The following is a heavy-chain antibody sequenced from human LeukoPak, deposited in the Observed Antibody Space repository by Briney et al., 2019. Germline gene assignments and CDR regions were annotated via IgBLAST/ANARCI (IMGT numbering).Heavy chain of an antibody. CDR1: GFTFSRYW. CDR2: INSDGRST. D-gene: IGHD2-2*01. Sequence: GGSLRLSCVASGFTFSRYWMHWVRQAPGKGLVWVSRINSDGRSTNYADSVKGRFTISRDNSKNTLYLQMNSLRAEDTAVYYCARDHAYAFDIWGQGTLVTVSS. CDR3: ARDHAYAFDI. J-gene: IGHJ3*02. V-gene: IGHV3-74*01.